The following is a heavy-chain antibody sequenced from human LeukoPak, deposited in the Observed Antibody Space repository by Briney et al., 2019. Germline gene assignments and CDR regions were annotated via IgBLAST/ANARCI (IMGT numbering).Heavy chain of an antibody. CDR1: GFTFSNAW. V-gene: IGHV3-15*01. J-gene: IGHJ4*02. CDR3: TTPDIAAAGPIDY. CDR2: IKSKTDGGAT. D-gene: IGHD6-13*01. Sequence: GGSLRLSCAASGFTFSNAWMSWVRQAPGKGLEWVGRIKSKTDGGATDYAAPVKGRFTISRDDSKNTLYLQMNSLKTEDTAVYYCTTPDIAAAGPIDYWGQGTLVTVSS.